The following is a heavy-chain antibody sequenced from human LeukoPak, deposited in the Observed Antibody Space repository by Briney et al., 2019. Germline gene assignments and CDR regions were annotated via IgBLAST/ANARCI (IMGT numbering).Heavy chain of an antibody. CDR2: ISYDGSNK. CDR3: AREEMDRIWSSNRNAFDI. J-gene: IGHJ3*02. Sequence: GGSLRLSCAASGFTFRSYAMHWGRQAPGKGLEWGAVISYDGSNKYYAASVKGRFTISRANSKNTLYLQMNSLRAEDTAVYYCAREEMDRIWSSNRNAFDIWGQGTMVTVSS. D-gene: IGHD5-24*01. CDR1: GFTFRSYA. V-gene: IGHV3-30-3*01.